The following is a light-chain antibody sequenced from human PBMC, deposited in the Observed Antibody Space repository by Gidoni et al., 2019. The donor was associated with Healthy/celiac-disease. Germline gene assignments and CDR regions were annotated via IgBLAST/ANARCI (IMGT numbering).Light chain of an antibody. CDR2: GAS. CDR1: QSVSIN. J-gene: IGKJ1*01. Sequence: EIVMTQSQATLSVSPGERATLSCRASQSVSINLAWYQQKPGQAPRLLIYGASTRATGIPARFSGSGSWTEFTLTISSLQSEDFAVYYCQQYNNWPPRTFGQGTKVEIK. CDR3: QQYNNWPPRT. V-gene: IGKV3-15*01.